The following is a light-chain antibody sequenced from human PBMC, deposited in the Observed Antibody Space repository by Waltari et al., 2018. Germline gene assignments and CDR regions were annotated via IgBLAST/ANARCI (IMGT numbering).Light chain of an antibody. CDR1: SSDVGTYNL. J-gene: IGLJ3*02. V-gene: IGLV2-23*01. CDR2: EDY. Sequence: QSPLTQPAPVSGSPGQSITISCTGTSSDVGTYNLVPWYQQHPGKAPKLMIYEDYKRPSGVSNRFSGSKSGNTASLTISGLQAEDEADYYCCSYVSGDTWVFGGGTELAVL. CDR3: CSYVSGDTWV.